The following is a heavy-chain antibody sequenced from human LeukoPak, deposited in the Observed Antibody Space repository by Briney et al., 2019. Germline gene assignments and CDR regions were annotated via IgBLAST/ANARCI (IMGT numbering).Heavy chain of an antibody. V-gene: IGHV3-48*03. CDR3: ARDPEYEYAFDI. CDR1: GFTFRSYA. Sequence: PGGSLRLSCAASGFTFRSYALTWVRQAPGRGLVWVSYFSSSGDTTYYADSVKGRFTFSRDNAKNSLFLQMNRLRPEDTALYYCARDPEYEYAFDIGGQGTMVTVSS. D-gene: IGHD2/OR15-2a*01. J-gene: IGHJ3*02. CDR2: FSSSGDTT.